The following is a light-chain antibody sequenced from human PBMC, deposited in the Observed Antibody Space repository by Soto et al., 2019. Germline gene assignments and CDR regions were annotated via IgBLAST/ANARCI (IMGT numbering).Light chain of an antibody. V-gene: IGKV3-15*01. CDR1: QSVRSS. Sequence: EIVMTQSPATLSVSPGERATLSCSASQSVRSSLAGYQQKPGQARRLLIDGASTRATCIPARFSGSGSGTELTLTISSLQSEDVAVYYCQQYDSWPLTFGQGTKVEIK. CDR2: GAS. J-gene: IGKJ1*01. CDR3: QQYDSWPLT.